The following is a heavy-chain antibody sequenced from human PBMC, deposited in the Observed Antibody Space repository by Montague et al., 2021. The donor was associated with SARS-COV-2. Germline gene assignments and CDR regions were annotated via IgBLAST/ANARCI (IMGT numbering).Heavy chain of an antibody. CDR3: AKGDMVWGIPYIDN. J-gene: IGHJ4*02. CDR2: IYYSGSA. D-gene: IGHD3-16*01. Sequence: SETLSLTCSVSGGSVSSGSYYWSWIRQPPGKGLECIGYIYYSGSAYYNPYNPSLVSRATISIDTSKNQFSLNLNSVTAADTAVYYCAKGDMVWGIPYIDNWGQGNLVTVSS. V-gene: IGHV4-61*01. CDR1: GGSVSSGSYY.